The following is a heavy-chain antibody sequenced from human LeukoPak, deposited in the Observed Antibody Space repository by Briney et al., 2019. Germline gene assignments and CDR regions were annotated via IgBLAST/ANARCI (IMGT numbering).Heavy chain of an antibody. J-gene: IGHJ4*02. CDR1: GFTFSSYA. CDR3: ARDRIVGATIDY. V-gene: IGHV3-21*01. CDR2: ISSSSNYI. Sequence: GGSLRLSCAASGFTFSSYAMNWVRQAPRKGLEWVSCISSSSNYIYYADSVKGRFTVSRDNAKNSLYLQMNSLRAEDTAVYYCARDRIVGATIDYWGQGTLVTVSS. D-gene: IGHD1-26*01.